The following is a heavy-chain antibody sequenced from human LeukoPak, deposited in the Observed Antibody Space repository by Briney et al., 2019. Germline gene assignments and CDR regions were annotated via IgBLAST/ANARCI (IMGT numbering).Heavy chain of an antibody. Sequence: SETLSLTCTVSGGSISSGDYYWSWIRQPPGKGLERIGYIYYSGSTYYNPSLKSRVTISVDTSKNQFSLKLSSVTAADTAVYCCARVPFRSYYDSSGYCFDYWGQGTLVTVSS. V-gene: IGHV4-30-4*01. CDR1: GGSISSGDYY. J-gene: IGHJ4*02. CDR3: ARVPFRSYYDSSGYCFDY. CDR2: IYYSGST. D-gene: IGHD3-22*01.